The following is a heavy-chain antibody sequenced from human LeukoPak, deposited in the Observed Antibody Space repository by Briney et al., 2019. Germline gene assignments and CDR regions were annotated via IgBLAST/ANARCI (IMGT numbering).Heavy chain of an antibody. CDR2: ISYDGSNK. J-gene: IGHJ4*02. V-gene: IGHV3-30*03. Sequence: GGSLRLSCAASGFTFSSYSMNWVRQAPGKGLEWVAVISYDGSNKYYADSVKGRFTISRDNSKNTLYLQMNSLRAEDTAVYYCARDHDFWSGYYTVGYWGQGTLVTVSS. CDR3: ARDHDFWSGYYTVGY. CDR1: GFTFSSYS. D-gene: IGHD3-3*01.